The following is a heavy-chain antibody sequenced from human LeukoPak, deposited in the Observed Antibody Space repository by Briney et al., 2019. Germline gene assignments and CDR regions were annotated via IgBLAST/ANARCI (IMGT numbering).Heavy chain of an antibody. D-gene: IGHD5-12*01. CDR3: ARAALEGRGYSGYDNYYYYYYMDV. Sequence: ASVKVSCKASGYTFTGYYMHWVRQAPGQGLEWMGGIVPIFGTANYAQKFQGRVTITADESTSTAYMELSSLRSEDTAVYYCARAALEGRGYSGYDNYYYYYYMDVWGKGTTVTISS. CDR1: GYTFTGYY. CDR2: IVPIFGTA. V-gene: IGHV1-69*13. J-gene: IGHJ6*03.